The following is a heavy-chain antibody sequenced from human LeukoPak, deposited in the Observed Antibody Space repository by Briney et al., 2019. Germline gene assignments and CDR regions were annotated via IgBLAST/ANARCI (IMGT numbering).Heavy chain of an antibody. D-gene: IGHD6-13*01. V-gene: IGHV3-7*01. CDR1: GFTFSSYW. CDR2: IKLDGSEK. J-gene: IGHJ6*03. CDR3: ARARAAGYYYMDV. Sequence: QTGGSLRLSCAASGFTFSSYWMSWVCQAPGKGLEWVANIKLDGSEKYYVDSVKGRFTISRDNAKNSLYLQMNSLRAEDTAVYYCARARAAGYYYMDVWGKGTTVTVSS.